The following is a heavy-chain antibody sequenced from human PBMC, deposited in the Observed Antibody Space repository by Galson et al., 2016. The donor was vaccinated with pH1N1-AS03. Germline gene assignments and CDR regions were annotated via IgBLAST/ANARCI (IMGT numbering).Heavy chain of an antibody. J-gene: IGHJ6*02. D-gene: IGHD4/OR15-4a*01. CDR3: AGVAAGLRGYYSAMDV. V-gene: IGHV1-46*03. Sequence: QSGAEVKKPGESLRISCKASGYTFTSYYIHWVRQAPGQGREWMGIINPSDGNTNYAQRFQGRVTMTRDTSTSTVYMELSSLRSDDTAVYYCAGVAAGLRGYYSAMDVWGQGTTVTVSS. CDR2: INPSDGNT. CDR1: GYTFTSYY.